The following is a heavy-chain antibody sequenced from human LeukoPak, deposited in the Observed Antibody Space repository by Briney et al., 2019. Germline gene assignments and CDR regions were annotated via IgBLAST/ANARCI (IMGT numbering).Heavy chain of an antibody. Sequence: SETLSLTCTVPGGSISSSSYYWGWIRQPPGKGLEWIGSIYYSGSTYYNPSLKSRVTISVDTSKNQFSLKLSSVTAADTAVYYCARVTSGSGSYLAGWFDPWGQGTLVTVSS. D-gene: IGHD3-10*01. CDR3: ARVTSGSGSYLAGWFDP. V-gene: IGHV4-39*01. CDR1: GGSISSSSYY. CDR2: IYYSGST. J-gene: IGHJ5*02.